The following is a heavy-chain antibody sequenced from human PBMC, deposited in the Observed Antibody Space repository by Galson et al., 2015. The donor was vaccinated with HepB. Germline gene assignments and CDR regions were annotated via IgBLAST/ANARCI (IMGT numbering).Heavy chain of an antibody. J-gene: IGHJ4*02. V-gene: IGHV3-33*01. D-gene: IGHD5-18*01. CDR2: TWSDGSKK. CDR1: GVTFSSFG. Sequence: SLRLSCAASGVTFSSFGMHWVRQAPGKGLEWVAGTWSDGSKKFYADSVQGRFPISRDNSKNRLYLQMNSLRAEDTAVYYCTRDGSGNSAESYFNYWGQGTLVTVSS. CDR3: TRDGSGNSAESYFNY.